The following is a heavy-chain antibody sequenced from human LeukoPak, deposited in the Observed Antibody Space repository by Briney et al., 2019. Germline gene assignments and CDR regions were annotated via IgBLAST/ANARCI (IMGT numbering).Heavy chain of an antibody. J-gene: IGHJ4*02. V-gene: IGHV3-21*01. Sequence: PGGSLRLSCAASGFTFSSYSMNWVRQAPGKGLEWVSYINSSRSYIYYAYSVKGRFTISGDNAKNSLYLQMNSLRAEDTAVYYCARDSTYGDYGLDYWGQGTLVTVSS. CDR3: ARDSTYGDYGLDY. D-gene: IGHD4-17*01. CDR1: GFTFSSYS. CDR2: INSSRSYI.